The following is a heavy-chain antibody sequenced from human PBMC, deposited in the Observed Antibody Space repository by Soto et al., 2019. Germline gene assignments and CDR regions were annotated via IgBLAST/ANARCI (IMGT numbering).Heavy chain of an antibody. D-gene: IGHD3-10*01. V-gene: IGHV5-10-1*01. J-gene: IGHJ5*02. CDR1: GYTFSGHW. CDR3: ARLGAAIWLGH. CDR2: IDPSNSYI. Sequence: PGESLKISCKTSGYTFSGHWISWVRQVPGKGLQWMGNIDPSNSYINYNPAFRSHVTYSVDKSNSTAYLHWRSLGPSDTAIYYCARLGAAIWLGHWGQGTLVTVSS.